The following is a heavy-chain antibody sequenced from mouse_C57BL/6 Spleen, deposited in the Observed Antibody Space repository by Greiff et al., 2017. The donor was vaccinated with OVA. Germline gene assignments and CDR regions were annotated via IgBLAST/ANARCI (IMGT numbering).Heavy chain of an antibody. J-gene: IGHJ2*01. CDR3: AGEEVELFAYDSTPDY. CDR2: INPSNGGT. V-gene: IGHV1-53*01. Sequence: QVQLQQPGTELVKPGASVKLSCKASGYTFTSYWMHWVKQRPGQGLEWIGNINPSNGGTNYNEKFKSKATLTVDKSSSTAYMQLSSLTSEDSTVYYCAGEEVELFAYDSTPDYWGQGTTLTVSS. D-gene: IGHD2-5*01. CDR1: GYTFTSYW.